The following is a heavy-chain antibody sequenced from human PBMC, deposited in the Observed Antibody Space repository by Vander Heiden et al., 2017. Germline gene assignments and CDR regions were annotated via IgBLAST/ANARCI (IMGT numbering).Heavy chain of an antibody. D-gene: IGHD6-19*01. Sequence: QVQLVQSGAEVKKPGASVKVSCKAYGYTFTSYGISWVRQAPGQGLGWMGWISAYTFTTPFPPTLPLLLPMPPSPSPSTSSMYLSRLLSDDTAVYYCARLYSSGLGDYWGQGTLVTVSS. CDR1: GYTFTSYG. CDR3: ARLYSSGLGDY. J-gene: IGHJ4*02. V-gene: IGHV1-18*01. CDR2: ISAYTFTT.